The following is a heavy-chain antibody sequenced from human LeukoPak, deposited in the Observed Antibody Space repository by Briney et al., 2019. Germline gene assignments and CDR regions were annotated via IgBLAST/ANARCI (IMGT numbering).Heavy chain of an antibody. CDR1: GFSFSSYA. CDR2: ISVSGADI. D-gene: IGHD6-19*01. J-gene: IGHJ3*01. Sequence: GGSLRLSCAASGFSFSSYAMSLVRQAPGKGLEWVSSISVSGADIYYADSVKGRFTTSRDKSKNTLYLQMTSLRAEDTAVYYCAKVDSSGWYPDDAFDVWGQGTTVTVS. V-gene: IGHV3-23*01. CDR3: AKVDSSGWYPDDAFDV.